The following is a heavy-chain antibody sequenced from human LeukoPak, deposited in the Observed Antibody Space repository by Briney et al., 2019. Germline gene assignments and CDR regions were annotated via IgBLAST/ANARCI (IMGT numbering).Heavy chain of an antibody. Sequence: PSETLSLTCAVYGGSFSGYYWSWIRQPPGKGLEWIGSIYYSGSTYYNPSLKSRVTISVDTSKNQFSLKLSSVTAADTAVYYCASLASSGWYQEGAFDIWGQGTMVTVSS. CDR3: ASLASSGWYQEGAFDI. D-gene: IGHD6-19*01. CDR2: IYYSGST. V-gene: IGHV4-34*01. J-gene: IGHJ3*02. CDR1: GGSFSGYY.